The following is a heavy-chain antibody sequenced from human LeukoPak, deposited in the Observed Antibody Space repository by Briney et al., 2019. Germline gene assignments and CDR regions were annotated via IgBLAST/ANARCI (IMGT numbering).Heavy chain of an antibody. CDR2: IFYSGST. J-gene: IGHJ4*02. CDR3: AVPPGYDYVWGSYRFDY. V-gene: IGHV4-59*12. D-gene: IGHD3-16*02. CDR1: GGSISSYY. Sequence: PSETLSLTCTVSGGSISSYYWSWIRQPPGKGLEWIGYIFYSGSTNYNPSLKSRVTISVGTSKNQFSLKLSSVTAADTAVYYCAVPPGYDYVWGSYRFDYWGQGTLVTVSS.